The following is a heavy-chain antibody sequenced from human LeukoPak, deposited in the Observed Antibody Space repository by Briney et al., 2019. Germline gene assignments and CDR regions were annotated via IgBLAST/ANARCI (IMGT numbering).Heavy chain of an antibody. D-gene: IGHD5-12*01. V-gene: IGHV3-74*01. Sequence: GGSLRLSCAASGFTINKYWMHWVRQGPGKGLVWVSRMNIDGSSINYADSVKGRFTISRDNAKNMLFLQMNSLRAEDTAVYHCARDGATEAYMDLWGKGTTVTVSS. CDR1: GFTINKYW. J-gene: IGHJ6*03. CDR2: MNIDGSSI. CDR3: ARDGATEAYMDL.